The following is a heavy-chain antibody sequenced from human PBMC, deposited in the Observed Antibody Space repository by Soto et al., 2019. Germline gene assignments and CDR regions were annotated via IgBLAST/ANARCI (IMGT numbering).Heavy chain of an antibody. V-gene: IGHV3-72*01. CDR3: TSDLLGATGSGY. D-gene: IGHD1-26*01. CDR2: AKNKVNGGTT. CDR1: GFTFSDHY. J-gene: IGHJ4*02. Sequence: GGSLRLSCAGSGFTFSDHYMDWVRQAPGKGLEWVGRAKNKVNGGTTEYAASVKGRFTISRDDSKNTLYLQMNSLKTEDTAMYYCTSDLLGATGSGYWGQGSLVTVSS.